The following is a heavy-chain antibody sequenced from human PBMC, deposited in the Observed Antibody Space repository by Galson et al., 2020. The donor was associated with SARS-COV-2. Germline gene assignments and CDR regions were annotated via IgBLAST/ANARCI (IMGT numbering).Heavy chain of an antibody. CDR2: IYYSGST. CDR3: ARAERGYSYDDAFDI. Sequence: SETLSLTCTVSGGSVSSGSYYWSWIRQPPGKGLEWIGYIYYSGSTNYNPSLKSRVTISVDTSKNQFSLKLSSVTAADTAVYYCARAERGYSYDDAFDIWGQGTMVTVSS. D-gene: IGHD5-18*01. J-gene: IGHJ3*02. V-gene: IGHV4-61*01. CDR1: GGSVSSGSYY.